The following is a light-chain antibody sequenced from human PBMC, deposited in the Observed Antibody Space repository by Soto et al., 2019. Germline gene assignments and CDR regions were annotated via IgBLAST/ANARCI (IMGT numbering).Light chain of an antibody. J-gene: IGKJ4*01. Sequence: PGERATLSCRASQSVTIYLAWYQHKPGQAPRLLIYNASNRAAGTPARFSGSGSGTDFTFTISRLEPEDFGVYYCQQRFKSVTLGGGTKVEIK. CDR1: QSVTIY. CDR2: NAS. CDR3: QQRFKSVT. V-gene: IGKV3-11*01.